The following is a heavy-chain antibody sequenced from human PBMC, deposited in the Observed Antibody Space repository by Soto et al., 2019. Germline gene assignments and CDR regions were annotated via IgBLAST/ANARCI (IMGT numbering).Heavy chain of an antibody. CDR2: IIPMFGIT. CDR3: ASDWAHGLVN. J-gene: IGHJ4*02. D-gene: IGHD2-8*02. CDR1: GGTLSSYG. V-gene: IGHV1-69*12. Sequence: QVQLVQSGAEVKKPGSSVKVSCNVSGGTLSSYGFNWVRQAPGQGLEWMGGIIPMFGITNHTQKFQDRIKISEDSPSKTVYIEFRSLGAVDTAVCFSASDWAHGLVNGGQGTLVTVSS.